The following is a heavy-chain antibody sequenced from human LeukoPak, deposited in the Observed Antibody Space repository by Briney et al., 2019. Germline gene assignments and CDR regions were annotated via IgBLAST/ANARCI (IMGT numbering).Heavy chain of an antibody. CDR1: GGSISSSSYY. V-gene: IGHV4-39*01. CDR3: ARWDHGSARFQN. CDR2: IYYSGST. Sequence: PSETLSLTCTVSGGSISSSSYYWGWIRQPPGKGLEWIGSIYYSGSTYYNPSLKSRVTISVDTSKNQFSLKLSSVTAADTAVYYCARWDHGSARFQNWGQGTLVTVSS. D-gene: IGHD6-19*01. J-gene: IGHJ1*01.